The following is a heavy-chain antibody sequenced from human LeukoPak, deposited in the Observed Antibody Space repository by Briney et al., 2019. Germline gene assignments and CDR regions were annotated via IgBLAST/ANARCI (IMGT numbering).Heavy chain of an antibody. D-gene: IGHD6-6*01. Sequence: SETLSLICAVSGGSISSYYWSWIRQPAGKGLEWIGRIYTSGSTNYNPSLKSRVTMSVDTSKDQFSLKLSSVTAADTAVYYCARSYCSSSREIYYWGQGTLVTVST. V-gene: IGHV4-4*07. CDR3: ARSYCSSSREIYY. J-gene: IGHJ4*02. CDR1: GGSISSYY. CDR2: IYTSGST.